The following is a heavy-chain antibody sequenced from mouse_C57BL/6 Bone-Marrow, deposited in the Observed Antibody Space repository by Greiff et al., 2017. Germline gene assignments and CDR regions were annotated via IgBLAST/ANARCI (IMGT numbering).Heavy chain of an antibody. Sequence: QVQLQQSGAELVKPGASVKLSCKASGYTFTSYWMHWVKQRPGQGLEWIGMIHPNSGSTNYNEKFKSKATLTVDKSSSTAYMQLSSLTSEDSAVYYWARAHYYGSWFAYWGQGTLVTVSA. V-gene: IGHV1-64*01. CDR2: IHPNSGST. J-gene: IGHJ3*01. CDR3: ARAHYYGSWFAY. CDR1: GYTFTSYW. D-gene: IGHD1-1*01.